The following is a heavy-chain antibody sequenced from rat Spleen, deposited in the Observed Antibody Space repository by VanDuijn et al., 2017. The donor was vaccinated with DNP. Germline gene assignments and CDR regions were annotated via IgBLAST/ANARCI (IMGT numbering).Heavy chain of an antibody. CDR3: ARWNIGTTTLDY. J-gene: IGHJ2*01. Sequence: EVHLQESGPGLVKPSQSLSLTCSVTGYSITSSYRWNWIRKFPGNKMEWVGHISYSGSTSYNPSLKSRISITRDTSKNQFFLQLTSVTTEDTATYYCARWNIGTTTLDYWGQGVMVTVSS. V-gene: IGHV3-1*01. CDR2: ISYSGST. D-gene: IGHD1-5*01. CDR1: GYSITSSY.